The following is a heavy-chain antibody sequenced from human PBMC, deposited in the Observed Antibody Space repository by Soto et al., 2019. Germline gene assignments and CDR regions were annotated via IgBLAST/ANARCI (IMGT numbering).Heavy chain of an antibody. CDR2: INHSGST. Sequence: QVRLQQWGAGLLKPSETLPLTCAVYGGSFSDYYWSWIRQPPGKGLEWIGEINHSGSTNYNPSLKSRVCISVDTSKNQYSLKLNSVTAADTAVYYCAREVPSRYFDLWGRGTPVTVSS. D-gene: IGHD3-10*01. CDR3: AREVPSRYFDL. CDR1: GGSFSDYY. V-gene: IGHV4-34*01. J-gene: IGHJ2*01.